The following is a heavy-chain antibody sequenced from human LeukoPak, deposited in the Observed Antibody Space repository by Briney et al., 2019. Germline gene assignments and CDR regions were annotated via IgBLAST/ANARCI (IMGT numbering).Heavy chain of an antibody. CDR1: GGTFSSYA. Sequence: SVKASCKASGGTFSSYAISWVRQAPGQGLEWMGGIIPIFGTANYAQKFQGRVTMTRNTSISTAYMELSSLRSEDTAVYYCARGFNYYGSGRSDWFDPWGQGTLVTVSS. CDR2: IIPIFGTA. V-gene: IGHV1-69*05. D-gene: IGHD3-10*01. CDR3: ARGFNYYGSGRSDWFDP. J-gene: IGHJ5*02.